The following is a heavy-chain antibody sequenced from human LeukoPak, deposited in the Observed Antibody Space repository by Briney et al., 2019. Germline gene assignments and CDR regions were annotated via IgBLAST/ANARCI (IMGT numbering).Heavy chain of an antibody. CDR1: VGTFISYA. CDR2: IIPIFGTA. Sequence: SVTVSCKASVGTFISYAISWVRQAPGQGLEWMGGIIPIFGTANYAQKFQGRVTITADESTSTAYMELSSLRSEDTAVYYCARHYGDYEAEYFQHWGQGTLVTVSS. J-gene: IGHJ1*01. V-gene: IGHV1-69*13. D-gene: IGHD4-17*01. CDR3: ARHYGDYEAEYFQH.